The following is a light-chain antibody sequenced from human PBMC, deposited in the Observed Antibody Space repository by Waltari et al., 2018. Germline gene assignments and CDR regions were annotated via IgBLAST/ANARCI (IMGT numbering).Light chain of an antibody. CDR3: SSYTSSSTLYV. V-gene: IGLV2-14*01. CDR2: DVS. Sequence: QSALTQPASVSGSPGQSIIISCNGTSSDVVVYNYVSWYQQHAGKAPKLMIYDVSKRPPMFSMSLSCAKSGTTASMTISELQSEDEADYYCSSYTSSSTLYVFGTWTKVTVL. CDR1: SSDVVVYNY. J-gene: IGLJ1*01.